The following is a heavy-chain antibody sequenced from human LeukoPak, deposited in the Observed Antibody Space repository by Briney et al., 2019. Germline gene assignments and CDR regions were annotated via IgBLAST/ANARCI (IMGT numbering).Heavy chain of an antibody. V-gene: IGHV3-7*01. CDR2: KKQDGSEK. Sequence: GGSLRLSCTASGYIFSIYWMTWVRQSRGKGLQWVTNKKQDGSEKYYMDAVQGGFTISRDNAKNSVYLQISGLRADDTAVYFCARGFAWYDYWGRGTLVTVSS. J-gene: IGHJ4*02. CDR3: ARGFAWYDY. D-gene: IGHD3-9*01. CDR1: GYIFSIYW.